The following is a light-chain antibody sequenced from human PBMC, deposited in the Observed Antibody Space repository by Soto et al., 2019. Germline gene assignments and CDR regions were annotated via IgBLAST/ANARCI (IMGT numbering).Light chain of an antibody. CDR1: QGISSY. Sequence: IQLAQSASFLSASVGACVTITCRASQGISSYLAWYHQQPGKAPKLLIYAATTLQSGVPSRFSGSGSGTDFTLTINSLQPEDFATYYCQQLHSYPFTFGQGTRLEIK. V-gene: IGKV1-9*01. CDR3: QQLHSYPFT. CDR2: AAT. J-gene: IGKJ5*01.